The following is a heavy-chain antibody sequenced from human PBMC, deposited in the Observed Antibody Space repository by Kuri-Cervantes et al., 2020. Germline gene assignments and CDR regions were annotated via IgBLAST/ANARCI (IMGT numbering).Heavy chain of an antibody. CDR3: AKETDSGSYHDY. V-gene: IGHV3-30*02. J-gene: IGHJ4*02. Sequence: GGSLRLSCAASGFTFDDYAMHWVRQAPGKGLEWVAFIRYDGSNKYYADSVKGRFSISRDNSKNTLYLQMNSLRGEDTAVYYCAKETDSGSYHDYWGQGTLVTVSS. CDR1: GFTFDDYA. CDR2: IRYDGSNK. D-gene: IGHD1-26*01.